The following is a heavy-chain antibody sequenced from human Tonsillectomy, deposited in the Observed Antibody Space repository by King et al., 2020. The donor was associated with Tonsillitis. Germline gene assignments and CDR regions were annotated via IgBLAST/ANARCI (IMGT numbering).Heavy chain of an antibody. J-gene: IGHJ1*01. CDR1: GYTFTSYG. CDR3: ARARNYYESSGYLGLY. V-gene: IGHV1-18*01. CDR2: ISAYNGNT. Sequence: VQLVESGAEVKKPGASVKVSCKASGYTFTSYGISWVRQAPGQGLEWMGWISAYNGNTNYAQKLQGRVTMTTDTSTRTAYMGLRSLRSDDTAVYCCARARNYYESSGYLGLYWGQGTLVTVSS. D-gene: IGHD3-22*01.